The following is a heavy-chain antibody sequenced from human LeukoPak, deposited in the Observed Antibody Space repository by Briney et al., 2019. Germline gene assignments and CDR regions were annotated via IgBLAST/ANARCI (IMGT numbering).Heavy chain of an antibody. J-gene: IGHJ4*02. Sequence: GGSLRLSCAASGFTVSSNYMSWVRQAPGKGLEWVSVIYSGGGTDYADSVKGRFTVSRDNANNSLYLQMNSLRAEDTAVYYCVRGGGSFDSWGQGTLVTVSS. V-gene: IGHV3-66*01. CDR1: GFTVSSNY. D-gene: IGHD1-26*01. CDR2: IYSGGGT. CDR3: VRGGGSFDS.